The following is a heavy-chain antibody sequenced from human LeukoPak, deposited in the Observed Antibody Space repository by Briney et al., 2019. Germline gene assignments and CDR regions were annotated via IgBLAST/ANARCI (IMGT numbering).Heavy chain of an antibody. Sequence: PGGSLRLSCAAYGFTFSDYYMSWIRQAPGKGLEWDSYISSSSSYTNYADSVKGRFTISRDNAKNSLYLQMNSLRAEDTAVYYCASGYAPATDYYYYGMDVWGKGTTVTVSS. CDR2: ISSSSSYT. CDR1: GFTFSDYY. J-gene: IGHJ6*04. CDR3: ASGYAPATDYYYYGMDV. D-gene: IGHD5-12*01. V-gene: IGHV3-11*06.